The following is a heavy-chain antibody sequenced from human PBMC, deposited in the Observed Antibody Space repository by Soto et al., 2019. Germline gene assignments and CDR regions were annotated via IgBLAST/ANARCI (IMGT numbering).Heavy chain of an antibody. J-gene: IGHJ4*02. Sequence: PGGSLRLSCAASGFAFRDFAMIWVRQAPGKGLEWVSAITGSGSSTYNADSVKGRFSISRDNSKNTMYLQMNSLRAEDTAVYYCAKGSVRLVRGQGTLVTVSS. V-gene: IGHV3-23*01. D-gene: IGHD2-21*01. CDR1: GFAFRDFA. CDR3: AKGSVRLV. CDR2: ITGSGSST.